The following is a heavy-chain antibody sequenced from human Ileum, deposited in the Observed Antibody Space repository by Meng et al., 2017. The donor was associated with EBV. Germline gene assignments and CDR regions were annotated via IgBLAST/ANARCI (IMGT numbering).Heavy chain of an antibody. J-gene: IGHJ4*02. V-gene: IGHV1-3*01. Sequence: LGLAGSEVRRPGTSVHSSGRSFAISFTGRTDTGGYQDHGRGLEWMGWNNVGNDNKKYSPTFQGRVTITVNTSAYTVNMELSSMISADTALYYCAREGAVAGPDFDYWGQGTLVTVSS. CDR1: AISFTGRT. CDR3: AREGAVAGPDFDY. CDR2: NNVGNDNK. D-gene: IGHD6-19*01.